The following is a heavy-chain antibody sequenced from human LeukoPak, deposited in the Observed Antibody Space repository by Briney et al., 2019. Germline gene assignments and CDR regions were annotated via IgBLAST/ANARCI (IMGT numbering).Heavy chain of an antibody. J-gene: IGHJ4*02. CDR2: IRSKAYGGTT. CDR1: GFTFGDYA. V-gene: IGHV3-49*03. Sequence: GGSLRLSCTASGFTFGDYAMSWFRQAPGKGLEWVGFIRSKAYGGTTEYAASVKGRFTISRDDSKGIAYLQMNSLKTEDTAVYYCTRKVGSGGISDPFDYWGQGTLVTVSS. CDR3: TRKVGSGGISDPFDY. D-gene: IGHD2-15*01.